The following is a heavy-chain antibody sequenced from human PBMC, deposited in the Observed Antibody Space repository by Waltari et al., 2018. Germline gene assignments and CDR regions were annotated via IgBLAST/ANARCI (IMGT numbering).Heavy chain of an antibody. D-gene: IGHD1-26*01. CDR1: GGSISSYY. CDR3: ARDKGTIVGATYAFDI. Sequence: QVQLQESGPGLVKPSETLSLTCTVSGGSISSYYWSWIRQPPGKGRGWIGYIYYSGSTNYNPSLKSRVTISVDTSKNQFSLKLSSVTAADTAVYYCARDKGTIVGATYAFDIWGQGTMVTVSS. CDR2: IYYSGST. J-gene: IGHJ3*02. V-gene: IGHV4-59*01.